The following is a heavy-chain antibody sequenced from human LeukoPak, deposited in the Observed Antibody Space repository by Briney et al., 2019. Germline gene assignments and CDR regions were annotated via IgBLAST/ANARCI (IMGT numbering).Heavy chain of an antibody. V-gene: IGHV4-38-2*02. Sequence: SETLSLTCTVSGYSISSGYYWGWIRQPPGKGLEWIGSIYHSGSTYYNPSLKSRVTISVDTSKNQFSLKLSSVTAADTAVYYCARPLDDYGDYVGWFDPWGQGTLVTVPS. D-gene: IGHD4-17*01. CDR1: GYSISSGYY. CDR3: ARPLDDYGDYVGWFDP. CDR2: IYHSGST. J-gene: IGHJ5*02.